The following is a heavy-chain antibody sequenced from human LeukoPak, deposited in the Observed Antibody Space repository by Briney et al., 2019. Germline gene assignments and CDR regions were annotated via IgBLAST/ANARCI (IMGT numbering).Heavy chain of an antibody. V-gene: IGHV1-46*01. J-gene: IGHJ3*02. Sequence: ASVKVSCKASGYTFTRYYIHWVRQAPGQGLEWMGTINPPSGTTTYAQKFQGRVTLTRDTATSTVYMELSSLTSEDTAFYYCARESLEMATNAFDIWGQGTMVTVSS. D-gene: IGHD5-24*01. CDR1: GYTFTRYY. CDR3: ARESLEMATNAFDI. CDR2: INPPSGTT.